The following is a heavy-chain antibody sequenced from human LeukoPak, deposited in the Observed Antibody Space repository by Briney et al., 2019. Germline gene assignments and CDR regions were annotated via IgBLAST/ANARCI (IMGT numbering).Heavy chain of an antibody. V-gene: IGHV3-23*01. Sequence: GGSLRLSCAASGFTFSSYAMSWVRQAPGKGLEWVSAISGSGGSTYYAASVKGRFTISRDNSKNTLYLQMNSLRAEDTAVYYCAKESRPAYYYDSSGYGYFDYWGQGTLVTVSS. CDR1: GFTFSSYA. J-gene: IGHJ4*02. CDR3: AKESRPAYYYDSSGYGYFDY. D-gene: IGHD3-22*01. CDR2: ISGSGGST.